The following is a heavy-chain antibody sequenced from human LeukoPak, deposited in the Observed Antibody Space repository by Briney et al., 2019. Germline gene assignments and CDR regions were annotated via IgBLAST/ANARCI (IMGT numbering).Heavy chain of an antibody. J-gene: IGHJ4*02. CDR2: ISGSGGST. V-gene: IGHV3-23*01. D-gene: IGHD6-19*01. CDR3: AKGGIAVRMCYFDY. Sequence: SGGSLRLSCAASGFTFNSYAMNWVRQAPGKGLEWVSAISGSGGSTYYADSVKGRFTISRDNSKNTLYLQMNSLRAEDTAVYYCAKGGIAVRMCYFDYWGQGTLVTVSS. CDR1: GFTFNSYA.